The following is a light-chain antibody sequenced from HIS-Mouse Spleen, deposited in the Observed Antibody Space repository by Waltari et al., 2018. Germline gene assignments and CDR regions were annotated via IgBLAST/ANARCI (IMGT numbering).Light chain of an antibody. J-gene: IGKJ1*01. CDR3: QQYGSSPPT. CDR1: PRVSSSY. V-gene: IGKV3-20*01. CDR2: GAS. Sequence: IVLTQSPGTLSLSPGERATLSCRASPRVSSSYLAWYQQKPGQAPRLLIYGASSRATGIPDRFSGSGSGTDFTLTISRLEPEDFAVYYCQQYGSSPPTFGQGTKVEIK.